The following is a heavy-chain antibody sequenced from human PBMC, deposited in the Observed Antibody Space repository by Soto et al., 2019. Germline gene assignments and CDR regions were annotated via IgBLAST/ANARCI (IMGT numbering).Heavy chain of an antibody. CDR1: GDSIISGGYY. CDR3: AREITMKGWFDP. D-gene: IGHD3-22*01. Sequence: SETLSLTCTVSGDSIISGGYYLICIRQHPGKGLEWIGYIYYSGSTYNNPSLKSRVDISVDTSKNQLSLKLSSVTAADTAIYYCAREITMKGWFDPWGQGTLVTVSS. CDR2: IYYSGST. V-gene: IGHV4-31*03. J-gene: IGHJ5*02.